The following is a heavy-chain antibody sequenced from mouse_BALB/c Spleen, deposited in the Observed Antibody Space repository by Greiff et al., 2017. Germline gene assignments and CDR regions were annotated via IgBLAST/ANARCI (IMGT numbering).Heavy chain of an antibody. CDR3: TRSGMITFAY. V-gene: IGHV1S81*02. CDR1: GYTFTSYY. Sequence: QVQLQQSGAELVKPGASVKLSCTASGYTFTSYYMYWVKQRPGQGLEWIGEINPSNGGTNFNEKFKSKATLTVDKSSSTAYMQLSSLTSEDSAVYYCTRSGMITFAYWGQGTLVTVSA. J-gene: IGHJ3*01. D-gene: IGHD2-4*01. CDR2: INPSNGGT.